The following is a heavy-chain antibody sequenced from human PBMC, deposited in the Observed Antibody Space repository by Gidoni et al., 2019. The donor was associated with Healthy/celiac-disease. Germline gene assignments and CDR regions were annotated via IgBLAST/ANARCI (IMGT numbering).Heavy chain of an antibody. V-gene: IGHV1-46*01. CDR3: ALGEGYSGSFTQDY. Sequence: QVQLAQYGAEVKKPGASVTVSCTASGYTCTSYYMHWVRHAPGHGLGWMGIITPSGGSTSYAQKFQGRVTMTRDTSTSTVYMELSSLRSEDTAVYYCALGEGYSGSFTQDYWGQGTLVTVSS. J-gene: IGHJ4*02. CDR2: ITPSGGST. CDR1: GYTCTSYY. D-gene: IGHD1-26*01.